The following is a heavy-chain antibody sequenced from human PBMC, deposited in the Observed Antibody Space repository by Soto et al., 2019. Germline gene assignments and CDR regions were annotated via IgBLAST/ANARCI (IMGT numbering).Heavy chain of an antibody. Sequence: GGSLRLSCAASGFTFSDYSMSWVRQAPGKGLDWVSSISSSSGYINNADSMKGRVTISRDNAKSSLFVQMNSLRAEDTAVYYCARDWRFGTYYYYGMDVWGQGTTVTVSS. V-gene: IGHV3-21*01. CDR3: ARDWRFGTYYYYGMDV. CDR2: ISSSSGYI. CDR1: GFTFSDYS. J-gene: IGHJ6*02. D-gene: IGHD3-10*01.